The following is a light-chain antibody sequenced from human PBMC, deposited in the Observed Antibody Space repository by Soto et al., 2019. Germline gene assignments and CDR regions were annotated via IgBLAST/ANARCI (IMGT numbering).Light chain of an antibody. CDR1: QDIINH. CDR3: QQYVQALT. CDR2: GAS. J-gene: IGKJ4*01. V-gene: IGKV1-33*01. Sequence: DIQMTQSPSSLSASVGDRVIITCQASQDIINHLNWYQQKLGKAPKLLISGASSLEAGVPSRVSGSGSGTDFTLTISSLQPEDLATYYWQQYVQALTFGGGTEVEI.